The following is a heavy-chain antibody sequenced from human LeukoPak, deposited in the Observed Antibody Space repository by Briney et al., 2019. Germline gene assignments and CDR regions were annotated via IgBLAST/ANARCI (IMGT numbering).Heavy chain of an antibody. J-gene: IGHJ4*02. V-gene: IGHV4-59*01. D-gene: IGHD4-11*01. Sequence: PSETLSLTCATSGGSIPSYYWSRIRQTPGKGLEWIGYLFYSGSTNYNPSLKGRITMSIDTSKNEFSLKLRSVTAADTAVYYCARGAYSNYLSVDYWGQGILVTVSS. CDR1: GGSIPSYY. CDR3: ARGAYSNYLSVDY. CDR2: LFYSGST.